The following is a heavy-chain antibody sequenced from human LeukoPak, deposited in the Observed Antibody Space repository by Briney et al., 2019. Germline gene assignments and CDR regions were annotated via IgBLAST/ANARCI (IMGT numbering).Heavy chain of an antibody. CDR2: ISANNGNT. V-gene: IGHV1-18*01. CDR3: ARDARGYNFALDY. Sequence: ASVKVSCKASGYTFTGYGISWVRQAPGQGLEWVGWISANNGNTNYAQSLQGRVTMTTDTSTSTAYMELRSLRSDDTAVYYCARDARGYNFALDYRGQGSLVTVSS. J-gene: IGHJ4*02. D-gene: IGHD5-18*01. CDR1: GYTFTGYG.